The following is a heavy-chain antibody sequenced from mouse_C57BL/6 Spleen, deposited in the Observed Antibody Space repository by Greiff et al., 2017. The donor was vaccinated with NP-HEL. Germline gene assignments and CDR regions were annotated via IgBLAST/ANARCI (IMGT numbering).Heavy chain of an antibody. V-gene: IGHV1-69*01. CDR1: GYTFTSYW. Sequence: QVQLKQPGAELVMPGASVKLSCKASGYTFTSYWMHWVKQRPGQGLEWIGEIDPSDSYTNYNQKFKGKSTLTVDKSSSTAYMQLSSLTSEDSAVYYCARSHYGSSHYYAMDYWGQGTSVTVSS. J-gene: IGHJ4*01. CDR2: IDPSDSYT. D-gene: IGHD1-1*01. CDR3: ARSHYGSSHYYAMDY.